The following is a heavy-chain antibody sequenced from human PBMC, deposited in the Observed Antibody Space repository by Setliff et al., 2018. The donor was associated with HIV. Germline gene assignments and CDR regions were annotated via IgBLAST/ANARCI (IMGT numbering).Heavy chain of an antibody. CDR3: ARDPSGYKFFDY. V-gene: IGHV3-23*01. CDR2: ISASGYSA. CDR1: GFSFSSYG. J-gene: IGHJ4*02. D-gene: IGHD5-12*01. Sequence: GGSLRLSCAASGFSFSSYGMNWVRQAPGKGLEWVSAISASGYSAYYADSLKGRFTISRDNSKSTLYLQMNSLRAEDTAVYYCARDPSGYKFFDYWGQGTLVTVSS.